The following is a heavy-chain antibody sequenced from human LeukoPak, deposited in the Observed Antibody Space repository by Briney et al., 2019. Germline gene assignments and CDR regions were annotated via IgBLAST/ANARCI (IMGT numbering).Heavy chain of an antibody. CDR1: GVSISSYY. CDR3: ARELPGKAAADY. Sequence: SETLSLTCTVSGVSISSYYWTWIRQPPGKGLEWIGYISDSGSTNYNPSLKSRVTLSVDTSKNQLSLRLSSVTAADTAVYYCARELPGKAAADYWGQGALVTVSS. J-gene: IGHJ4*02. D-gene: IGHD6-13*01. V-gene: IGHV4-59*01. CDR2: ISDSGST.